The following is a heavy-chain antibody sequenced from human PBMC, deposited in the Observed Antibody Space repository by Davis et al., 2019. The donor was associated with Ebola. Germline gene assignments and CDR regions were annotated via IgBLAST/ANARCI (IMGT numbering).Heavy chain of an antibody. CDR3: AREEHDYGGNSFDY. J-gene: IGHJ4*02. Sequence: ASVKVSCMASRYTFTSYGNSWARQAPGQGLEWMGWISAYNGNTNYAQKLQGRVTMTTDTSTSTAYMELRSLRSDDTAVYYCAREEHDYGGNSFDYWGQGTLVTVSS. CDR2: ISAYNGNT. V-gene: IGHV1-18*01. D-gene: IGHD4-23*01. CDR1: RYTFTSYG.